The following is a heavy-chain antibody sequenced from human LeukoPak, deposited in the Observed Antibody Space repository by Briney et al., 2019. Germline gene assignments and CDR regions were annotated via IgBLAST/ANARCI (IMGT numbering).Heavy chain of an antibody. Sequence: GRSLRLSCAASGFTFSSYWMHWVRQVPGKGLVWVARINPGGSSITYADSVKGRFTISRDNAKNTLYLQMDSLRAKDTGVYYCARSNQADDYWGQGTLVTVSS. CDR1: GFTFSSYW. V-gene: IGHV3-74*01. D-gene: IGHD1-14*01. CDR2: INPGGSSI. CDR3: ARSNQADDY. J-gene: IGHJ4*02.